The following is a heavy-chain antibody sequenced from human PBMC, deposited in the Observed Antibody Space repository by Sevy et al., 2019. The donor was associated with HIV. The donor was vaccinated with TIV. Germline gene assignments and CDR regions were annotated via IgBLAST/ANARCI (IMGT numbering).Heavy chain of an antibody. D-gene: IGHD2-15*01. V-gene: IGHV3-49*03. Sequence: GGSLRLSCTASDFTFGDYAMSWFRQAPGKGLEWVGFIRSKAYGGTTEYAASVKGRFTISRDDSKSIAYLQMNSLKTEDTAVYYCTRDRYCSGGSCYSKGYDAFDIWGQGTMVTVSS. CDR3: TRDRYCSGGSCYSKGYDAFDI. CDR1: DFTFGDYA. CDR2: IRSKAYGGTT. J-gene: IGHJ3*02.